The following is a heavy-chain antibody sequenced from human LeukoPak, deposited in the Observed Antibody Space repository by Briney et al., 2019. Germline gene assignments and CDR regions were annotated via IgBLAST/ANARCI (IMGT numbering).Heavy chain of an antibody. CDR1: EFSFSTYG. V-gene: IGHV3-23*01. CDR2: ITSSGGST. D-gene: IGHD4-17*01. CDR3: AKDDLYGKFDY. Sequence: GGSLRLSWAASEFSFSTYGMSWVRQPPGKGLEWVSAITSSGGSTYYADSVKGRFTISRDNSKHTMYLQMNSLRAEDTAVYYCAKDDLYGKFDYWGQGTLATVSS. J-gene: IGHJ4*02.